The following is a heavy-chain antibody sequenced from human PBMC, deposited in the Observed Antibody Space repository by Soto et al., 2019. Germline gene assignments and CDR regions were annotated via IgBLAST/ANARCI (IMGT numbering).Heavy chain of an antibody. CDR2: ISTTSTFT. Sequence: PGGSLRLSCAASGFTFSESFMSWIRQAPGKGLEWVSSISTTSTFTDYAASLKGRVTVSRDNSRNALFLQRDSLRDEDTAVYFCARGAVSRQHFYYGFDVWGQGTTVTVSS. V-gene: IGHV3-11*06. D-gene: IGHD4-17*01. J-gene: IGHJ6*02. CDR3: ARGAVSRQHFYYGFDV. CDR1: GFTFSESF.